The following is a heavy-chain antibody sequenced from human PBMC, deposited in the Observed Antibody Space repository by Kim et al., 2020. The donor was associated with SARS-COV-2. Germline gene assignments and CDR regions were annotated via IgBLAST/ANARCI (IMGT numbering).Heavy chain of an antibody. J-gene: IGHJ6*02. Sequence: ADSVKGRFTISRDNAKNALYLQMNSLRAEDTAVYYWARSYGSGSGPGMDVWGQGTTVTVSS. CDR3: ARSYGSGSGPGMDV. D-gene: IGHD3-10*01. V-gene: IGHV3-21*01.